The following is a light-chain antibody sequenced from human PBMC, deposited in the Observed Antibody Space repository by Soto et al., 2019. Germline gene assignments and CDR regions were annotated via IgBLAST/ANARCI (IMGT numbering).Light chain of an antibody. J-gene: IGKJ5*01. V-gene: IGKV3-20*01. Sequence: VLTQSTCTLSWSAGERATLSWRASQTVTSNFLAWYQEKHGQAPRLLIYGASSRATGIPDRFSGSGYGTDFNLTISRLETGDFAVYYCQHFGGTTFTFGQGTRLEIK. CDR3: QHFGGTTFT. CDR1: QTVTSNF. CDR2: GAS.